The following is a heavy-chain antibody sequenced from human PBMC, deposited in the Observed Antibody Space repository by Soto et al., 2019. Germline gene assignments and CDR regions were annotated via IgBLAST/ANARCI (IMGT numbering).Heavy chain of an antibody. Sequence: GGSLRLSCAASGFTFSSHTMNWVRQAPGKGLEWVSFITSSSTYIYYADSVKGRFTISRDNAQSSLYLQMNTLRAEDTAVYYCARAYEAGRDSSYNDGMDVWGQGTTVT. V-gene: IGHV3-21*01. CDR3: ARAYEAGRDSSYNDGMDV. D-gene: IGHD6-19*01. J-gene: IGHJ6*02. CDR1: GFTFSSHT. CDR2: ITSSSTYI.